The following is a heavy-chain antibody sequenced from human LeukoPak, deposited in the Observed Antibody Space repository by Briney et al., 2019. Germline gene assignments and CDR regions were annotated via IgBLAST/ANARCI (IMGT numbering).Heavy chain of an antibody. Sequence: SETLSLTCTVSGGSISSGGYYWSWIRQHPGKGLEWIGYIYYSGSTYYNPSLKSRVTISVDTSKNQFSLKLSSVTAADTAVYYCAATPPAGQQLVQFDYWGQGTLVTVSS. CDR2: IYYSGST. V-gene: IGHV4-31*03. J-gene: IGHJ4*02. D-gene: IGHD6-13*01. CDR1: GGSISSGGYY. CDR3: AATPPAGQQLVQFDY.